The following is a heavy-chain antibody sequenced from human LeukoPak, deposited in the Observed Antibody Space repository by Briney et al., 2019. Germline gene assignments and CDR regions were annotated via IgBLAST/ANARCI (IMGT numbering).Heavy chain of an antibody. CDR3: ARDLRDATPLLYYYYYMDV. CDR2: MNPNSGNT. Sequence: AASVKVSCKASGYTFTSYDINWVRQATGQGLEWMGWMNPNSGNTGYAQKFQGRVTMTRNTSISTAYMELSSLRSDDTAVYYCARDLRDATPLLYYYYYMDVWGKGTTVTVSS. D-gene: IGHD3-10*01. CDR1: GYTFTSYD. J-gene: IGHJ6*03. V-gene: IGHV1-8*01.